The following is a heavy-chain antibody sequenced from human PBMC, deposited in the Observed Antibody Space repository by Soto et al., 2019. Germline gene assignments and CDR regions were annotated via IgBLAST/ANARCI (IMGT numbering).Heavy chain of an antibody. D-gene: IGHD2-2*01. CDR1: GFTFSSYG. CDR2: IWYDGSNK. Sequence: GGSLRLSCAASGFTFSSYGMHWVRQAPGKGLEWVAVIWYDGSNKYYADSVKGRFTISRDNSKNTLYLQMNSLRAEDTAVYYCARDGSIVVVPAADGDYYYYGMDVWGQGTTVTVSS. CDR3: ARDGSIVVVPAADGDYYYYGMDV. V-gene: IGHV3-33*01. J-gene: IGHJ6*02.